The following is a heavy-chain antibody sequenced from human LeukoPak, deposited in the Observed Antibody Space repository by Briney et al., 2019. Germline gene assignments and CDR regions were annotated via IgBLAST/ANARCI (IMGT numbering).Heavy chain of an antibody. V-gene: IGHV3-30*04. Sequence: PGGSLRLSCAASGFTFSSYAMHWVRQAPGKGLEWVAVISYDGSNKYYADSVKGRFTISRDNSKNTLYLQMNSLRAEDTAVYYCARDPGEEWGQGTLVTISS. CDR1: GFTFSSYA. CDR2: ISYDGSNK. J-gene: IGHJ4*02. CDR3: ARDPGEE. D-gene: IGHD3-10*01.